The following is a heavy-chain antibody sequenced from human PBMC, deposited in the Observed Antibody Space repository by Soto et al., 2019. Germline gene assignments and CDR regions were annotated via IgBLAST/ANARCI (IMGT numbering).Heavy chain of an antibody. CDR1: GGSISSYY. CDR3: ARDTVGGSGWYFDY. D-gene: IGHD6-19*01. Sequence: SETLSLTCTVSGGSISSYYWSWIRQPPGKGLEWIGYIYYSGSTNYNPSLKSRVTISVDTSKNQFSLKLSSVTAADTAVYYCARDTVGGSGWYFDYWGQGTLVTVSS. CDR2: IYYSGST. J-gene: IGHJ4*02. V-gene: IGHV4-59*01.